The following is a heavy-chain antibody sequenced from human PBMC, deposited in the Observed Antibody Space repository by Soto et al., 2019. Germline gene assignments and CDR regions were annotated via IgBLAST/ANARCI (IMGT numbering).Heavy chain of an antibody. D-gene: IGHD6-13*01. J-gene: IGHJ5*02. CDR3: ARTGYSLNWFDP. V-gene: IGHV4-59*08. CDR1: GGSISSYY. Sequence: SETLSLTCTVSGGSISSYYWSWIRQPPGKGLEWIGYIYYSGSTNYNPSLKSRVTISVDTSKNQLSLKLSSVTAADTAVYYCARTGYSLNWFDPWGQGTLVTSPQ. CDR2: IYYSGST.